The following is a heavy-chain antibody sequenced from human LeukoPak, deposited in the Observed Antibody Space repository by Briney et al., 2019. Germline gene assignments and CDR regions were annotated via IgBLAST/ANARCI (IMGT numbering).Heavy chain of an antibody. CDR3: AKDKAPLYSGYDWDLDF. CDR2: ISWNSAYI. D-gene: IGHD5-12*01. Sequence: GGSLRLSCAASGFTFHHYAIHWVRHVPGKGLEWVSGISWNSAYIGYADSVKGRFTISRDNAKNSVYLQMNSLRAEDTALYYCAKDKAPLYSGYDWDLDFWGQGTMVTVSS. CDR1: GFTFHHYA. J-gene: IGHJ4*02. V-gene: IGHV3-9*01.